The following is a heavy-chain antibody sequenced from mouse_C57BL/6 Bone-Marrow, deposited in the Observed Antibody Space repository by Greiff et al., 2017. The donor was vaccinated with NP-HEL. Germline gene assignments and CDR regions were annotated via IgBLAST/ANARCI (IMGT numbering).Heavy chain of an antibody. Sequence: VQLQQSGAELVRPGASVTLSCKASGYTFSDYEMHWVKQTPVHGLEWIGAIDPETGGTAYNQKFKGKAILTADKSSSTAYMELRSLTSEDSAVYYCSPYYGSSCGYWGQGTTLTVSS. D-gene: IGHD1-1*01. V-gene: IGHV1-15*01. CDR1: GYTFSDYE. CDR2: IDPETGGT. J-gene: IGHJ2*01. CDR3: SPYYGSSCGY.